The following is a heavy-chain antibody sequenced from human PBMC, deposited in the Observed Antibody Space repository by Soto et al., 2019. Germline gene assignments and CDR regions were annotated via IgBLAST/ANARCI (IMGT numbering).Heavy chain of an antibody. CDR1: GFTFSSYG. CDR3: AREGVGATTYYFDY. CDR2: IWYDGSNK. Sequence: GGSLRLSCAASGFTFSSYGMHWVRQAPGKGLEWVAVIWYDGSNKYYADSVKGRFTISRDNSKNTLYLQMNSLRAEDTAVYYCAREGVGATTYYFDYWGQGTLVTVSS. J-gene: IGHJ4*02. D-gene: IGHD1-26*01. V-gene: IGHV3-33*01.